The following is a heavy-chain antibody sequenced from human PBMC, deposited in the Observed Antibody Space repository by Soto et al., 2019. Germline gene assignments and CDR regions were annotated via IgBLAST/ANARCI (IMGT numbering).Heavy chain of an antibody. V-gene: IGHV3-15*07. CDR2: IRSKANGGTA. J-gene: IGHJ4*02. D-gene: IGHD3-10*01. CDR1: GFTFTDAW. Sequence: GGSLRLSCASSGFTFTDAWMNWVRQAPGKGLEWVGQIRSKANGGTAVYAAPVKGRFTISRDDSRNTLYLQMNSLKTEDTGFYYCATDYNILIPDWGQGTLVTVSS. CDR3: ATDYNILIPD.